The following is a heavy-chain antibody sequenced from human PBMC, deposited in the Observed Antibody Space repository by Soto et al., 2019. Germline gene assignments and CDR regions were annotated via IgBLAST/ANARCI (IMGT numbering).Heavy chain of an antibody. V-gene: IGHV3-23*01. CDR3: AKGDAMIVVVITDYFDY. D-gene: IGHD3-22*01. CDR2: ISGSGGST. Sequence: GGSLSLSCAASGFPFSSYAMHWVRQAPGKGLEWVSAISGSGGSTYYADSVKGRFTISRDNSKNTLYLQMNSLRAEDTAVYYCAKGDAMIVVVITDYFDYWGQGTLVTVSS. J-gene: IGHJ4*02. CDR1: GFPFSSYA.